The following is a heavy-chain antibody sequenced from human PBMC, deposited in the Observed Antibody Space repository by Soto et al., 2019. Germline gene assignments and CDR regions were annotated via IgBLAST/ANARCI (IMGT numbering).Heavy chain of an antibody. CDR1: GYSFASQW. J-gene: IGHJ4*02. CDR2: IDLSESYT. CDR3: ATQGLTTYYFGY. D-gene: IGHD3-16*01. Sequence: EVQLVQSGAEVKKSGESLRISCKVSGYSFASQWISWVRQVPGKGQEWMGRIDLSESYTTYNPSFQGHVTFSADKSITTAYLQWRSLEASDTAIYYCATQGLTTYYFGYWCQGTLVTVSS. V-gene: IGHV5-10-1*03.